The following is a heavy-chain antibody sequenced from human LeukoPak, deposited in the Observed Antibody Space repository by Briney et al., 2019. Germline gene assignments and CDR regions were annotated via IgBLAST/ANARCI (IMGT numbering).Heavy chain of an antibody. CDR2: ISNTGSYI. D-gene: IGHD3-16*01. Sequence: GGSLRLSCAASGFTFSDYYMGWIRQAPGKGLEWVSYISNTGSYINYADSVKGRFTFSRDNAKNSTYLQMNSLRAEDTAVYYCARGLSYVDYWGQGIVVTVSS. CDR1: GFTFSDYY. V-gene: IGHV3-11*03. J-gene: IGHJ4*02. CDR3: ARGLSYVDY.